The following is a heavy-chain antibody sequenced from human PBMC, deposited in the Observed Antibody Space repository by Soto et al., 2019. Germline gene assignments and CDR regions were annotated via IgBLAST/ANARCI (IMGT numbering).Heavy chain of an antibody. V-gene: IGHV3-74*01. Sequence: GSLRLSCAASGFTFSSYWMHWVRQAPGKGLVWVSRINSDGSSTSYADSVKGRFTISRDNAKNTLYLQMNSLRAEDTAVYYCARDRGGGINSHYYYYYGMDVWGQGTTVTVS. D-gene: IGHD2-15*01. J-gene: IGHJ6*02. CDR3: ARDRGGGINSHYYYYYGMDV. CDR2: INSDGSST. CDR1: GFTFSSYW.